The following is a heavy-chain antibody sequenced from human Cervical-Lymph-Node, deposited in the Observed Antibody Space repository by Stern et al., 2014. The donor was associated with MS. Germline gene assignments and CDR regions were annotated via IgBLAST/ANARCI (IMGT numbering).Heavy chain of an antibody. D-gene: IGHD3-10*01. CDR2: MNPDSGNI. CDR3: ARRRQYYYGSGDY. Sequence: VQLVESGAEVKKPGASVKVSCKASGYTFTSYDVTWGRQAPGQGLEWMGWMNPDSGNIGYAQKFQGRVIMTRSTSISTAYMELTSLRSEDTAVYYCARRRQYYYGSGDYWGQGTLVTVSP. J-gene: IGHJ4*02. CDR1: GYTFTSYD. V-gene: IGHV1-8*01.